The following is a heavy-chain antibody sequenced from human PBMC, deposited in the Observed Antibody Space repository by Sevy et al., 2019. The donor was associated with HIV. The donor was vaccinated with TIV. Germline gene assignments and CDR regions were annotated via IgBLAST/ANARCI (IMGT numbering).Heavy chain of an antibody. CDR1: GFDFNHYG. J-gene: IGHJ4*02. Sequence: GGSLRLSFAASGFDFNHYGIYWVRQAPGRGLEWVSFISNSGSDQYYAVSVKGRFTISRHYSNNTVYLEMQSLRSDDTATYFCAKAHIATWWTLDYWGQGTTVTVSS. CDR3: AKAHIATWWTLDY. D-gene: IGHD2-21*01. CDR2: ISNSGSDQ. V-gene: IGHV3-30*18.